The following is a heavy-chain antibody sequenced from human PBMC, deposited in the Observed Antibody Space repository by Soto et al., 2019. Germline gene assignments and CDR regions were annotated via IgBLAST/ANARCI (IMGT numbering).Heavy chain of an antibody. CDR3: AKDSDYYGSGSYYNVPARGFPTFDY. CDR1: GFTFSSYA. D-gene: IGHD3-10*01. V-gene: IGHV3-23*01. Sequence: GGSLRLSCAASGFTFSSYAMSWVRQAPGKGLEWVSAISGSGGSTYYADSVKGRFTISRDNSKNTLYLQMNSLRAEDTAVYYCAKDSDYYGSGSYYNVPARGFPTFDYWGQGTLVTVSS. J-gene: IGHJ4*02. CDR2: ISGSGGST.